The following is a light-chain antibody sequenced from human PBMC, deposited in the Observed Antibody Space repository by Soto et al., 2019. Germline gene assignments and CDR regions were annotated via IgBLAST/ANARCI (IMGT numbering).Light chain of an antibody. V-gene: IGKV3-20*01. CDR3: QQYESSRT. CDR1: QSVSSTF. J-gene: IGKJ1*01. CDR2: GAS. Sequence: EIVLTQSPGTLSLTPGERATLSCRASQSVSSTFLAWYQQKPGQAPKVLIYGASTRATGIPDRFSGSGSGKYFTLTISRLEPEYFAMYYCQQYESSRTFGQGTKVEMK.